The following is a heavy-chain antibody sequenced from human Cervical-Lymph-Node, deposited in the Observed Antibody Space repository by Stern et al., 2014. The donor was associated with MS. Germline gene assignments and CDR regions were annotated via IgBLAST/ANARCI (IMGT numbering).Heavy chain of an antibody. CDR3: ASSVGELTPEAV. CDR2: IIPMFGTA. J-gene: IGHJ6*02. V-gene: IGHV1-69*12. D-gene: IGHD3-10*01. Sequence: QVQLVQSGAEVKKPGSSVRVSGKASGGTFSSYAISWVRQAPGQGLEWMVGIIPMFGTANYAQKFQGRVTITADVSTNTAYMEVSSLRSEDTAVYYCASSVGELTPEAVWGQGTTVTVFS. CDR1: GGTFSSYA.